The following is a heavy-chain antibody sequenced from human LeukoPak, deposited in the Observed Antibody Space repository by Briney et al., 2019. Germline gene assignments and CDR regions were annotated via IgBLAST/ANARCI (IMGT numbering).Heavy chain of an antibody. J-gene: IGHJ3*02. Sequence: SETLSLTCTVSGGSISSYYWSWIRQPAGKGLEWIGRIYTSGSTNYNPSLKSRVTISVDTSENQFSLKLSSVTAADTAVYYCARVSSSWLGVGAFDIWGQGTMATVSS. CDR2: IYTSGST. V-gene: IGHV4-4*07. CDR1: GGSISSYY. CDR3: ARVSSSWLGVGAFDI. D-gene: IGHD6-13*01.